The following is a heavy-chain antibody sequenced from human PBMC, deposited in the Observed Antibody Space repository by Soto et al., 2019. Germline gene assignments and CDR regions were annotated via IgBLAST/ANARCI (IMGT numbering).Heavy chain of an antibody. D-gene: IGHD6-6*01. Sequence: QLQLQESGPGLVKPSETLSLTCTVSGGSISSSSYYWGWIRQPPGKGLEWIGSIYYSGSTYYNPSLKSRVTISVDTSKNQFSLKLSSVTAADTAVYYCARTLKYPVRWFDPWGQGTLVTVSS. CDR1: GGSISSSSYY. J-gene: IGHJ5*02. V-gene: IGHV4-39*01. CDR2: IYYSGST. CDR3: ARTLKYPVRWFDP.